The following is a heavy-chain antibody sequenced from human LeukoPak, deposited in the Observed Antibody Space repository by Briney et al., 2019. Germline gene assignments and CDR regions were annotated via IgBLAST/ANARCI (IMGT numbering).Heavy chain of an antibody. CDR1: GFTVSSNY. Sequence: TGGSLRLSCAASGFTVSSNYMSWVRQAPGKGLEWVGRIKRIIDGGTTDYAAPVKGRFTVSRDDSINTLYLQMSSLKTEDTAVYYCAAQGGSGDLRYWGQGTLVTVSS. V-gene: IGHV3-15*01. CDR2: IKRIIDGGTT. CDR3: AAQGGSGDLRY. J-gene: IGHJ4*02. D-gene: IGHD4-17*01.